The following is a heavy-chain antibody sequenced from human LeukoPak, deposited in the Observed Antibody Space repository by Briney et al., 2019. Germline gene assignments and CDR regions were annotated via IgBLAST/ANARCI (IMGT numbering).Heavy chain of an antibody. CDR3: ARHRSGWLQSSFDY. V-gene: IGHV4-59*08. CDR1: GGSINNYY. CDR2: IDHSGYT. D-gene: IGHD5-24*01. Sequence: PSETLSLTCTVSGGSINNYYWTWIRQPPGKGLEWIGYIDHSGYTNYNPSLKSRVTISVDTSKNQFSLKLKSVTAADTAVYYCARHRSGWLQSSFDYWGQGTLVTVSS. J-gene: IGHJ4*02.